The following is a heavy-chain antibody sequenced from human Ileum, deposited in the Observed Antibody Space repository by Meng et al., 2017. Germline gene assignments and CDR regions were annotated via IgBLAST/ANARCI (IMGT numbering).Heavy chain of an antibody. CDR3: ARDEGSTDSFDS. V-gene: IGHV1-2*06. CDR2: INPHSGGT. D-gene: IGHD2-2*01. CDR1: GYTFTGYY. Sequence: QVQLVQSGAEEKKPGAAVKVSCKASGYTFTGYYMHWVRQAPGQGHEWMGRINPHSGGTNYAQKFQGRVTLTRDTSISTAYMELSRLRSDDTALYYCARDEGSTDSFDSWGQGTLVTVSS. J-gene: IGHJ3*02.